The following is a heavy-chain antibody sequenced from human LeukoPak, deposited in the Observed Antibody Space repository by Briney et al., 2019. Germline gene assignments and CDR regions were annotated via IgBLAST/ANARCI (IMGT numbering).Heavy chain of an antibody. CDR1: GGSINSNSDY. CDR2: IYYSGNT. CDR3: ARQTGSGLFILP. J-gene: IGHJ4*02. D-gene: IGHD3/OR15-3a*01. V-gene: IGHV4-39*01. Sequence: SETLSLTCTVSGGSINSNSDYWGWIRQPPGKGLEWIGTIYYSGNTYHNSSLKSRVTISVDTSKNQFSLRLTSVTAADTAVYYCARQTGSGLFILPGGQGTLVTVSS.